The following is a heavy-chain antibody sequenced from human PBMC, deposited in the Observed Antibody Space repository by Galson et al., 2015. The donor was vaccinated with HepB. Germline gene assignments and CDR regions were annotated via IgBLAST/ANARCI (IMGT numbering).Heavy chain of an antibody. Sequence: VSGGSFSSSKVYCTWTRQPPGRRPEWVGAMCDRGSTMYKPSLKSRVTITVDTSKNQFSLKLSSVTAADTAVYRCARYFEFWRRGTLVTVST. V-gene: IGHV4-61*01. J-gene: IGHJ2*01. CDR3: ARYFEF. CDR2: MCDRGST. CDR1: GGSFSSSKVY.